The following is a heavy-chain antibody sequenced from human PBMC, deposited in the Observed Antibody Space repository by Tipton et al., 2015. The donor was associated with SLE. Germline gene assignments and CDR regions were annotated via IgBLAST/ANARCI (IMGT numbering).Heavy chain of an antibody. J-gene: IGHJ6*03. D-gene: IGHD3-3*01. CDR2: IYKSGGI. V-gene: IGHV4-61*02. Sequence: TLSLTCTVSGGSISSGSSYWSWIRQPAGEGLEWIGRIYKSGGINFNPSLKSRVSMSLDTTKNLFSRRLNFVTAADTVVYYCARGLLLDEFWSGSGRPYYMDVWGKGTTVTVSS. CDR1: GGSISSGSSY. CDR3: ARGLLLDEFWSGSGRPYYMDV.